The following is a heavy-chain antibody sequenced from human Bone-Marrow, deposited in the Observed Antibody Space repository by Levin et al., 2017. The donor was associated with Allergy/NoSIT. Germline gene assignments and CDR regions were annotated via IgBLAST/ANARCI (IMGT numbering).Heavy chain of an antibody. CDR1: GFTLSNYE. D-gene: IGHD3-3*01. V-gene: IGHV3-48*03. Sequence: TGGSLRLSCAVSGFTLSNYEMNWVRQASGKGLEWISYISESGTTVYYADSMKGRFTISRDNAKNSLYLQMNSLRVEDTAVYYCARSRYSDFWGQGTLVTVSS. J-gene: IGHJ4*02. CDR3: ARSRYSDF. CDR2: ISESGTTV.